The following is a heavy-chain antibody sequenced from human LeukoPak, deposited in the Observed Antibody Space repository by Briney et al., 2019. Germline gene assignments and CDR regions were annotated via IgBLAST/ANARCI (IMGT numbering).Heavy chain of an antibody. CDR1: GSSFSGYY. J-gene: IGHJ4*02. Sequence: PSETLSLTCGVYGSSFSGYYWSWIRQPPGKGLEWIGEINHSGSTNYNASLKSRVTISVDTSRKQFSLKLSSVTAADSARYYCAREPGWTIAARPFDYCGQGTLVTVSS. D-gene: IGHD6-6*01. CDR2: INHSGST. CDR3: AREPGWTIAARPFDY. V-gene: IGHV4-34*01.